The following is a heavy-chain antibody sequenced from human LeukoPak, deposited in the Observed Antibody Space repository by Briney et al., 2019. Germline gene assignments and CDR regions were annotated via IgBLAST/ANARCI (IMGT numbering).Heavy chain of an antibody. V-gene: IGHV1-2*02. CDR2: INPSSGGT. D-gene: IGHD3-22*01. Sequence: ASVKVSCKASGYTFTGYYMHWVRQAPGQGLEWMGWINPSSGGTNYAQKFQGRVTMTRDTSISTAYMELSRLRSDDTAVYYCARGRGPFYDSSGAGSYFDYWGQGTLVTVSS. CDR3: ARGRGPFYDSSGAGSYFDY. CDR1: GYTFTGYY. J-gene: IGHJ4*02.